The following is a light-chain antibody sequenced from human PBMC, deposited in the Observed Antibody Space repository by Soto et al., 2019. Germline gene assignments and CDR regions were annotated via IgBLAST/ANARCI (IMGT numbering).Light chain of an antibody. CDR2: EVS. CDR3: RSYAGSNNFV. CDR1: ISDVGGYNY. Sequence: TLPPCPSGSPGQSFTISCTGTISDVGGYNYVSWYQQHPGKAPKLMIYEVSERPSGVPDRFSGSKSSNTASLTVSGLQAEDEADYYCRSYAGSNNFVFGTGTKVTVL. J-gene: IGLJ1*01. V-gene: IGLV2-8*01.